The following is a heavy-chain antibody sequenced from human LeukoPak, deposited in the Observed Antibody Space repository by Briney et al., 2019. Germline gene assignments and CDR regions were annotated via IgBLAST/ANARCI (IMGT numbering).Heavy chain of an antibody. Sequence: ASVKVSCKASGYTFTSYGISWVRQAPGQGLERMGWISAYNGNTNCARKLQGRVTMTTDTSTSTAYMELRSLRSDDTAVYYCARDRVTTVTTHFDYWGQGTLVTVSS. CDR2: ISAYNGNT. CDR3: ARDRVTTVTTHFDY. V-gene: IGHV1-18*01. CDR1: GYTFTSYG. J-gene: IGHJ4*02. D-gene: IGHD4-17*01.